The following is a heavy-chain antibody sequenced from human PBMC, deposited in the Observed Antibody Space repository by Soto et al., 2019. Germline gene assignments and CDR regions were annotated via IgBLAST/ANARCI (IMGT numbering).Heavy chain of an antibody. CDR2: IYPGDSDT. V-gene: IGHV5-51*01. CDR1: GYSLAGYW. D-gene: IGHD3-10*01. CDR3: ARLPGVRGVFDGFNV. J-gene: IGHJ3*01. Sequence: ESLKICFKGAGYSLAGYWIGWVRQIPGKGLDWMGVIYPGDSDTRYSPSFHGQVTISADKSISTAYLQWSSLKASDTAMYFCARLPGVRGVFDGFNVWGQGTMVTVSS.